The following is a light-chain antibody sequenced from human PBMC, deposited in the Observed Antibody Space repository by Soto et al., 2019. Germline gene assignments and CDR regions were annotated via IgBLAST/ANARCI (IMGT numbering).Light chain of an antibody. V-gene: IGLV2-14*01. CDR1: SRDVGGYNY. CDR3: SSYTTSNTRQIV. Sequence: SAPTQPAPLSGAPGQSVTLSLTGNSRDVGGYNYVSWYQQHPGKAPKFMIYDVSNRPSGVSNRFSGSKSGNTASLTISGLQAEDEADYYCSSYTTSNTRQIVFGTGTKVTVL. J-gene: IGLJ1*01. CDR2: DVS.